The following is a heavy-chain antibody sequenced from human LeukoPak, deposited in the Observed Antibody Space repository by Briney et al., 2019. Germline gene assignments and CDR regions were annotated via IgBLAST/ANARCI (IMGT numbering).Heavy chain of an antibody. Sequence: GGSLRLSCAASGFTFSSYAMTWVRQAPGEGMEWVSSISSSSSYIYYADSVKGRFTISRDNAKNSLYLQMNSLRAEDTAVYYCARAPYDSSGYNWSWGQGTLVTVSS. CDR3: ARAPYDSSGYNWS. J-gene: IGHJ4*02. CDR2: ISSSSSYI. D-gene: IGHD3-22*01. CDR1: GFTFSSYA. V-gene: IGHV3-21*01.